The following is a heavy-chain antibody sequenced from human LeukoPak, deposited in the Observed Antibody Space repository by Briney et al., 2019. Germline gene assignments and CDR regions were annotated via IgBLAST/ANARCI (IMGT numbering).Heavy chain of an antibody. J-gene: IGHJ4*02. CDR2: IYPDDSNT. D-gene: IGHD5-18*01. CDR1: GYYFSSYW. CDR3: ARHPVDTAPFDY. V-gene: IGHV5-51*01. Sequence: GESLKISCKGSGYYFSSYWSAWVRQMPGKGLECMGIIYPDDSNTRYSPSFQGQVTISADKSINTAYLQWSSLKASDTAVYYCARHPVDTAPFDYWGQGTLVTVSS.